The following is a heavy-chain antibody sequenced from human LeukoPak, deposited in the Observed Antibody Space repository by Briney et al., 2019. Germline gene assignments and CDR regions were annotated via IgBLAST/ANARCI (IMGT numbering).Heavy chain of an antibody. Sequence: GGSLRLSCAASGFTFSSYALRWVRQAPGKGLEWVSSISGSGGSTYYADFVKGRFTISRDNSKNTLYLQVNSLRAEDTAVYYCAKGDGYNYDNWFDPWGQGTLVTVSS. CDR2: ISGSGGST. CDR1: GFTFSSYA. J-gene: IGHJ5*02. D-gene: IGHD5-24*01. V-gene: IGHV3-23*01. CDR3: AKGDGYNYDNWFDP.